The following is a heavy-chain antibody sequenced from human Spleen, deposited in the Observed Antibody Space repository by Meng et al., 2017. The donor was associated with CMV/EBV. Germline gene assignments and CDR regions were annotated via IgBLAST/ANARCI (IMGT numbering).Heavy chain of an antibody. V-gene: IGHV1-69*05. J-gene: IGHJ5*02. CDR2: IIPMSGTT. Sequence: TLNTYGISWVRQAPGQGLEWMGGIIPMSGTTNYAQKFQDRVAMSTDISTDGSTSTVYMELRSLRSGDTAVYYCARDSGKSSWFWLDPWGQGALVTVSS. D-gene: IGHD6-19*01. CDR3: ARDSGKSSWFWLDP. CDR1: TLNTYG.